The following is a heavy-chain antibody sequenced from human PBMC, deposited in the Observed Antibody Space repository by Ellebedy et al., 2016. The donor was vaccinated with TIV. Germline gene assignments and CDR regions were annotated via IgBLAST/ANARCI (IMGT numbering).Heavy chain of an antibody. CDR1: GPSITSSY. V-gene: IGHV4-4*07. CDR3: ARDCSGGTCFSGGVDY. Sequence: SETLSLXXTVSGPSITSSYWSWIRQSADKGLEWIGRVYFEGDSNFNPSLQSRVTLSVDTSKNQFSLKLNSVTAADTAIYYCARDCSGGTCFSGGVDYWGQGILVTVSS. CDR2: VYFEGDS. D-gene: IGHD2-15*01. J-gene: IGHJ4*02.